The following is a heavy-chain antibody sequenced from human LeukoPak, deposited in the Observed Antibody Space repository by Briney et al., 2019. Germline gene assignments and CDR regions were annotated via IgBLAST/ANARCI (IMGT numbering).Heavy chain of an antibody. Sequence: GGSLRLSCAASGFTFASYSMNWVRQAPGRGLEWVSSISGDSTYIYNAGSVKGRFTISRDNAQASLYLQMISLRADDTAVYYCARVSGRLERQSDLDYWGQGTLVIVSS. V-gene: IGHV3-21*01. CDR3: ARVSGRLERQSDLDY. CDR1: GFTFASYS. D-gene: IGHD1-1*01. CDR2: ISGDSTYI. J-gene: IGHJ4*02.